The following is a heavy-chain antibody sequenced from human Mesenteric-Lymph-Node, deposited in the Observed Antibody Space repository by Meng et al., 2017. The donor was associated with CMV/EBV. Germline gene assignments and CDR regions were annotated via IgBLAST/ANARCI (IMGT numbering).Heavy chain of an antibody. CDR1: GYSFTNYD. CDR3: ARAEYGSGYTNFDY. CDR2: ISAYNGHT. J-gene: IGHJ4*02. Sequence: KASGYSFTNYDFTWVRQAPGQGLEWMGWISAYNGHTNYAQKFQGRVTMTTDTSTSTAYMDVRSLESDDTAVYYCARAEYGSGYTNFDYWGQGTLVTVSS. D-gene: IGHD3-10*01. V-gene: IGHV1-18*01.